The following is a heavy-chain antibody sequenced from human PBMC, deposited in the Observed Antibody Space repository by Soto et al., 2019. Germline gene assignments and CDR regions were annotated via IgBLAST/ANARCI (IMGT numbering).Heavy chain of an antibody. CDR1: GGSVSSGSYY. D-gene: IGHD3-22*01. J-gene: IGHJ4*02. V-gene: IGHV4-61*01. CDR3: ASRVTYDSSGYYYEGLDY. Sequence: QVQLQESGPGLVKPSETLSLTCTVSGGSVSSGSYYWSWIRQPPGKGLEWIGYIYYSGSTNYNPSLRSRVTISVDTSKNHFSLKLSSVTAADTAVYYCASRVTYDSSGYYYEGLDYWGQGTLVTVSS. CDR2: IYYSGST.